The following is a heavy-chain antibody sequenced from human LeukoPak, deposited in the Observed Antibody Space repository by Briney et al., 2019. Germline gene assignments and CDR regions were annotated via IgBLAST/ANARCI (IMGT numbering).Heavy chain of an antibody. CDR1: GYTFTGYY. CDR3: ARCPHRYSSGSNWFDP. V-gene: IGHV1-18*04. CDR2: ISAYNGNT. D-gene: IGHD6-25*01. J-gene: IGHJ5*02. Sequence: ASVKVSCKASGYTFTGYYMHWVRQAPGQGLEWMGWISAYNGNTNYAQKLQGRVTMTTDTSTSTAYMELRSLRSDDTAVYYCARCPHRYSSGSNWFDPWGQGTLVTVSS.